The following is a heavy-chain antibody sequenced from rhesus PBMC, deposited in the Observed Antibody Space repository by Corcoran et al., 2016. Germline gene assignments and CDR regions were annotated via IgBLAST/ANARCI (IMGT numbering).Heavy chain of an antibody. Sequence: QVQLQESGPGMVKPSETLSLTCAVSGASVSGEGWTWIRKAPGKGLEWIGEINCNSQPTNYYPSLNSRVTISKDVSNNQLSLKLNSVTAADTAVYYCASNIVAATFDNWGQGVLVTVSS. CDR3: ASNIVAATFDN. V-gene: IGHV4-80*01. J-gene: IGHJ4*01. D-gene: IGHD2-39*01. CDR2: INCNSQPT. CDR1: GASVSGEG.